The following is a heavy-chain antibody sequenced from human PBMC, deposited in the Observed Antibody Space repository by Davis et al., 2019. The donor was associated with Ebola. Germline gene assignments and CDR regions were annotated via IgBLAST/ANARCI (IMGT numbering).Heavy chain of an antibody. CDR1: GFTFSTYA. V-gene: IGHV3-23*01. D-gene: IGHD3-3*01. J-gene: IGHJ4*02. CDR2: LSGSGGTT. Sequence: GESLKISCAASGFTFSTYAMTWVRQAPGKGLEWVSALSGSGGTTYYADSVKGRFTISRDNSKNTLYLHMNSLRAEDTAVYYCAKDHDFWSGYYDYWGQGILVTVSS. CDR3: AKDHDFWSGYYDY.